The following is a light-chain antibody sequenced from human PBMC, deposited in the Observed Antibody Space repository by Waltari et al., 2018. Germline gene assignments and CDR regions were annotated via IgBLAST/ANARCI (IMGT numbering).Light chain of an antibody. CDR3: QQLQSYPRA. CDR1: QDLDNW. J-gene: IGKJ4*01. Sequence: AIQVTQSPSSLSASVGDRVTITCRASQDLDNWLAWYQQKPGKAPNLLIYGASVLESGVPSRFSGSGSGTDFTLTISSLQPEDFATYYCQQLQSYPRAFGGGTKVESK. CDR2: GAS. V-gene: IGKV1-13*02.